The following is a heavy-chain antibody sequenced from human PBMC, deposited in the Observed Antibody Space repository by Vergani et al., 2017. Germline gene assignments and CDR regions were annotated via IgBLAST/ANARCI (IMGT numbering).Heavy chain of an antibody. CDR2: SYYSGST. CDR3: ARDVVRGTRPFDY. V-gene: IGHV4-39*07. J-gene: IGHJ4*02. Sequence: QLQLQESGPGLVKPSETLSLTCTVSGGSISSSSYYWGWIRQPPGKGLEWIGSSYYSGSTYYNPSLKSRGTISVDTSKNQFSLKLSSVTAADTAGYYCARDVVRGTRPFDYWGQGTLVNVAS. D-gene: IGHD2-21*01. CDR1: GGSISSSSYY.